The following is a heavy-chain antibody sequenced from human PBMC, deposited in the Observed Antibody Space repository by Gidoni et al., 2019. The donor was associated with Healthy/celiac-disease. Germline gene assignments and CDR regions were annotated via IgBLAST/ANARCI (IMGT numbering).Heavy chain of an antibody. Sequence: EVQLLESGVGLVQPGGSLRLSCAASGFTFSRSAMSWVRQAPGKGLEWVSAISGSGGSTYYADSVKGRFTSARDNSKNTLYLQMNSLRAEDKAVDYCAKDHRDSNYAGYYYYGMDVWGQGTTVTVSS. CDR2: ISGSGGST. CDR1: GFTFSRSA. J-gene: IGHJ6*02. CDR3: AKDHRDSNYAGYYYYGMDV. D-gene: IGHD4-4*01. V-gene: IGHV3-23*01.